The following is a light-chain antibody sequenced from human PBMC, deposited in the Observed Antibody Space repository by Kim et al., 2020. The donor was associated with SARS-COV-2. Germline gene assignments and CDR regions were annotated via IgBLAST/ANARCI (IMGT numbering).Light chain of an antibody. J-gene: IGLJ3*02. CDR1: TGAGARGRS. CDR2: NTG. Sequence: SGAYSTGAGARGRSRNWSLQKHGQATRALIHNTGNKLSRTPARFSSSLPGGNAALTLSCVQPEDEADYFCLIYYCGLWVFGGGTKLTVL. CDR3: LIYYCGLWV. V-gene: IGLV7-43*01.